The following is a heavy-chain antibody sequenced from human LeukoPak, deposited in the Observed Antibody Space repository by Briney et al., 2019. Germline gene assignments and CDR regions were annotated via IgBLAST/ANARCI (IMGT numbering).Heavy chain of an antibody. J-gene: IGHJ5*02. D-gene: IGHD3-16*01. CDR2: INPNSGDT. Sequence: ASVKVSCKASGYTFTGYYIHWVRQAPGQELEWMGWINPNSGDTHYTQKLQERVSMTRDTSISTAYMELSRLRSDDTAVYYCASRLAWGSPINWLDPWGQGTPVTVSS. CDR3: ASRLAWGSPINWLDP. V-gene: IGHV1-2*02. CDR1: GYTFTGYY.